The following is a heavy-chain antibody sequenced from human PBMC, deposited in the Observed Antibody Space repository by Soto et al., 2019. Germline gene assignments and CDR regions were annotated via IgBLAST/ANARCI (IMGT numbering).Heavy chain of an antibody. Sequence: GGSLRLSCAASGFTFSSYSMNWVRQAPGKGLEWVSSISSSSSYIYYADSVKGRFTISRDNAKNSLYLQMNSLIAEDTAVYYCARDLSDFWSGYLDAFDIWGQGTMVTVSS. V-gene: IGHV3-21*01. J-gene: IGHJ3*02. CDR1: GFTFSSYS. CDR2: ISSSSSYI. CDR3: ARDLSDFWSGYLDAFDI. D-gene: IGHD3-3*01.